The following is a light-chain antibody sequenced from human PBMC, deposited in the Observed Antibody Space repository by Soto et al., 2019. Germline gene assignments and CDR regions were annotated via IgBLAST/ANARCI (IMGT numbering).Light chain of an antibody. CDR2: GAS. CDR1: QSVSSSY. CDR3: QQGDTSPGT. J-gene: IGKJ1*01. Sequence: EIVLTQSPGTLSLSPGERATLSGRASQSVSSSYLAWYQQKPGQAPRLLIYGASSRATGIPDRFSGRGSGTDFTLTISRLESEDFAVYYCQQGDTSPGTFGQGTKVDI. V-gene: IGKV3-20*01.